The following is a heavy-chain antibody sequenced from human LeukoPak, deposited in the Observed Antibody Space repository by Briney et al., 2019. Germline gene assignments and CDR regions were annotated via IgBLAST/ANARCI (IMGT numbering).Heavy chain of an antibody. Sequence: SETLSLTCAVYGGSFSGYYWSWIRQPPGKGLEWIGEISHSGSTNYNPSLKSRVTISVDTSKNQFSLKLSSVTAADTAVYYCARGGGIKQWLRATVWFDPWGQGTLVTVSS. CDR1: GGSFSGYY. J-gene: IGHJ5*02. D-gene: IGHD6-19*01. V-gene: IGHV4-34*01. CDR3: ARGGGIKQWLRATVWFDP. CDR2: ISHSGST.